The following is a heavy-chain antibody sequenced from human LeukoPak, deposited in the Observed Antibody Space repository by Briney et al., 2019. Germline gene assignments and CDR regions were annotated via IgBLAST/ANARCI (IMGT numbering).Heavy chain of an antibody. V-gene: IGHV1-69*04. D-gene: IGHD1-26*01. Sequence: GASVKVSCKASGGTFSSYAISWVRQAPGQGPEWMGRIIPILGIANYAQKFQGRVTITADKSTSTAYMELSSLRSEDTAVYYCARADSGSYLGAFDIWGQGTMVTVSS. J-gene: IGHJ3*02. CDR1: GGTFSSYA. CDR3: ARADSGSYLGAFDI. CDR2: IIPILGIA.